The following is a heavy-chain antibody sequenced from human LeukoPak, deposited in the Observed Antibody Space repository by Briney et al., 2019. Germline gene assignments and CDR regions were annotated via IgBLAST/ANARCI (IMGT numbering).Heavy chain of an antibody. V-gene: IGHV2-26*01. CDR1: GGSISSSSYY. Sequence: KPSETLSLTCTVSGGSISSSSYYWGWIRQPPGKGLEWLAHIFSNDEKSYSTSLKSRLTISKDTSKSQVVLTMTNMDPVDTATYYCARILPGYDVFDIWGQGTMVTVSS. CDR2: IFSNDEK. D-gene: IGHD6-25*01. J-gene: IGHJ3*02. CDR3: ARILPGYDVFDI.